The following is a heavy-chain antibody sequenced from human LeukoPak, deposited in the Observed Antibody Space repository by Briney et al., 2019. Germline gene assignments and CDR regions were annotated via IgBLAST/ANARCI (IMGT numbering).Heavy chain of an antibody. D-gene: IGHD3-10*01. CDR2: ISPSGGIT. V-gene: IGHV3-23*01. CDR1: GFTFSSHG. J-gene: IGHJ4*02. Sequence: GGSLRLSCVASGFTFSSHGMNWVRQAPGKGLEWVSGISPSGGITYYADSVKGRFTISRDNSKNTLYLQMNSLRAEDTAVYYCASARLLWFGEFLKNDYWGQGTLVTVSS. CDR3: ASARLLWFGEFLKNDY.